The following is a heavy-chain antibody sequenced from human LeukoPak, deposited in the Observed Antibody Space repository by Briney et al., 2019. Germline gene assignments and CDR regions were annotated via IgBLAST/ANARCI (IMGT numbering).Heavy chain of an antibody. CDR2: ISGSGGST. V-gene: IGHV3-23*01. J-gene: IGHJ6*02. D-gene: IGHD4-17*01. CDR1: GFTFSSYA. CDR3: AKRTTVTTYYYGMDV. Sequence: GGSLRLSCAASGFTFSSYAMSWVRQAPGKGLEWVSAISGSGGSTYYADPVKGRFTISRDNSKNTLYLQMNSLRAEDTAVYYCAKRTTVTTYYYGMDVWGQGTTVTVSS.